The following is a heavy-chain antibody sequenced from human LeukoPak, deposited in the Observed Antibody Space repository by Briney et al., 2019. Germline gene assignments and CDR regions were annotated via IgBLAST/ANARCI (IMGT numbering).Heavy chain of an antibody. CDR1: GGSLSGYY. CDR2: INHSGTT. D-gene: IGHD6-25*01. V-gene: IGHV4-34*01. J-gene: IGHJ4*02. CDR3: ARDPCSSVSCPLRY. Sequence: SETLSLTCAVSGGSLSGYYCNWIRQTPGKGLEWIGEINHSGTTNYNPSLKSRDAISVDRSKNQFSLKLTSVTAADTAVYYCARDPCSSVSCPLRYWGQGTQVTVSS.